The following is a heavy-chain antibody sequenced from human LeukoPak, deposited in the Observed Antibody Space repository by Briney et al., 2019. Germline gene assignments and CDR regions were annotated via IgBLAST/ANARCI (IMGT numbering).Heavy chain of an antibody. CDR1: GGSFSGYY. D-gene: IGHD3-10*01. V-gene: IGHV4-34*01. J-gene: IGHJ6*03. CDR3: ARTVEGSSLVWFGELFYHYYYMDV. CDR2: INHSGST. Sequence: PSETLSLTCAVYGGSFSGYYWSWIRQPPGKGLEWIGEINHSGSTNYNPSLKSRVTISVDTSKNQFSLKLSSVTAADTAVYYCARTVEGSSLVWFGELFYHYYYMDVWGKGTTVTVSS.